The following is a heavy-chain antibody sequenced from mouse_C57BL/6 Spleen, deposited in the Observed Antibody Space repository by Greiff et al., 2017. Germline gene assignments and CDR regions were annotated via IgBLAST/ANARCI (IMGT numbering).Heavy chain of an antibody. CDR2: ISDGGSYT. D-gene: IGHD4-1*01. CDR3: AREANWDYFDY. V-gene: IGHV5-4*01. J-gene: IGHJ2*01. CDR1: GFTFSSYA. Sequence: EVQLVESGGGLVKPGGSLKLSCAASGFTFSSYAMSWVRQTPEKRLEWVATISDGGSYTYYPDNVKGRFTISRDNAKNNLYLQMSHLKSEDTAMXYCAREANWDYFDYWGQGTTLTVSS.